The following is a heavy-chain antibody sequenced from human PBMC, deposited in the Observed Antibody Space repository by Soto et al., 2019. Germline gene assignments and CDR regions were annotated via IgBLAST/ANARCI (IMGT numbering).Heavy chain of an antibody. CDR3: ARGSSSNKYGMDV. D-gene: IGHD6-6*01. CDR2: INHSGST. V-gene: IGHV4-34*01. J-gene: IGHJ6*02. CDR1: GGSFSGYY. Sequence: ETLSLTCAVYGGSFSGYYWSWIRQPPGKGLEWIGEINHSGSTNYNPSLKSRVTISVDTSKNQFSLKLSSVTAADTAVYYCARGSSSNKYGMDVWGPGTTVTVSS.